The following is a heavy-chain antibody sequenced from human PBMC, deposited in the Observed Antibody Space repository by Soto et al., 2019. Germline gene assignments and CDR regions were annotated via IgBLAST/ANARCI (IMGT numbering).Heavy chain of an antibody. Sequence: GSLRLSCAASGFTFSSYGMHWVRQAPGKGLEWVAVIWYDGSNKYYADSVKGRFTISRDNSKNTLYLQMNSLRAEDTAVYYCARDPHYDSSGYYVDYWGQGTLVTVSS. CDR2: IWYDGSNK. J-gene: IGHJ4*02. CDR3: ARDPHYDSSGYYVDY. CDR1: GFTFSSYG. V-gene: IGHV3-33*01. D-gene: IGHD3-22*01.